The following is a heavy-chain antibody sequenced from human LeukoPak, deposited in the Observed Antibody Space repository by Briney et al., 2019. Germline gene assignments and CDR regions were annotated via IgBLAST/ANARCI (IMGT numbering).Heavy chain of an antibody. CDR1: GFTFSSYS. D-gene: IGHD5-24*01. V-gene: IGHV3-21*01. Sequence: GGSLRLSCAASGFTFSSYSMNWVRQAPGKGLEWVSSISSSSSYIYYADSVKGRFTISRDNAKNSLYLQMISLRAEDTAVYYCARDRLPRDGYNEVFDYWGQGTLVTVSS. J-gene: IGHJ4*02. CDR3: ARDRLPRDGYNEVFDY. CDR2: ISSSSSYI.